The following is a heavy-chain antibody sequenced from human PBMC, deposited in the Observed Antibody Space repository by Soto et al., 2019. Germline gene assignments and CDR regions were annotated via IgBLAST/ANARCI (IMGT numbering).Heavy chain of an antibody. J-gene: IGHJ5*01. Sequence: GGSLSLSCTASGFTFSNYGLHWVRQAPGKGLEWVALLSYTGTAKSFADPVTSRVTTSRDKSQNTLSRQMDSLGPEDSAVYYGAKSIVPKVTRLIDVWGQGTLVTVSS. D-gene: IGHD3-16*02. CDR1: GFTFSNYG. CDR3: AKSIVPKVTRLIDV. V-gene: IGHV3-30-3*02. CDR2: LSYTGTAK.